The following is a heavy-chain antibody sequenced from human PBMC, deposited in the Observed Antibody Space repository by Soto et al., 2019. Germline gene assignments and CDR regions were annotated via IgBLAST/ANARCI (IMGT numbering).Heavy chain of an antibody. V-gene: IGHV1-18*01. CDR1: GYTFTSYG. D-gene: IGHD3-22*01. CDR3: ARDRRLLLLNYYYGMDV. Sequence: GASVKVSCKASGYTFTSYGISWMRQAPGQGLEWMGWISAYNGNTNYAQKLQGRVTMTTDTSTSTAYMELRSLRSDDTAVYYCARDRRLLLLNYYYGMDVWGQGTTVTVSS. J-gene: IGHJ6*02. CDR2: ISAYNGNT.